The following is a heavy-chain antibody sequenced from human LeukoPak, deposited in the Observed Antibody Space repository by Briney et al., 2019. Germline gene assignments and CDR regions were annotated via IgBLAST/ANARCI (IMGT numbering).Heavy chain of an antibody. CDR3: ARAVAGDYFDY. D-gene: IGHD6-19*01. CDR1: GYSSISYW. Sequence: GESLKIPCKGSGYSSISYWIGWVRQMPGKGLEWMGIIYPGDSDTRYSPSFQGQVTISADKSISTAYLQWSSLKASDSAMYYCARAVAGDYFDYWGQGTLVTVSS. J-gene: IGHJ4*02. V-gene: IGHV5-51*01. CDR2: IYPGDSDT.